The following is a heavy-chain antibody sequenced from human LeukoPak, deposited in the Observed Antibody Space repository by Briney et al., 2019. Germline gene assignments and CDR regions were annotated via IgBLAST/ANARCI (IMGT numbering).Heavy chain of an antibody. CDR3: ARDLGGIAVATYGMDV. V-gene: IGHV3-48*03. Sequence: PGGSLRLSCAASGFTFSSYEMNWVRQAPGKGLEWVSYISGSAGAIYYADSLKGRFTISRDNAKNSLYLQMNSLRAEDTAVYYCARDLGGIAVATYGMDVWGQGTTVTVSS. CDR2: ISGSAGAI. D-gene: IGHD6-19*01. J-gene: IGHJ6*02. CDR1: GFTFSSYE.